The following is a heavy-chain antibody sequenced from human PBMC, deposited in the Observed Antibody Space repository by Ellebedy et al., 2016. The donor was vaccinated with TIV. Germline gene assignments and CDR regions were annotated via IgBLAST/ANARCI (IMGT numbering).Heavy chain of an antibody. CDR1: RFTFRSYG. Sequence: GESLKISCEASRFTFRSYGMHWVRQAPGKGLEWVASIWYDGSQKYYADSVKGRFTISRDNYKNKVYLQMNSLRVEDTAVYYCAKERGLGPGYSSSWEMDYWGQGTLVTVSS. CDR3: AKERGLGPGYSSSWEMDY. V-gene: IGHV3-33*06. J-gene: IGHJ4*02. D-gene: IGHD6-13*01. CDR2: IWYDGSQK.